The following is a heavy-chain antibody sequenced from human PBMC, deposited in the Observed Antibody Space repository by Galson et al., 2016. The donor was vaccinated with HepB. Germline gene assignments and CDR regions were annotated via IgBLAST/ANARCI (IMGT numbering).Heavy chain of an antibody. D-gene: IGHD3-9*01. Sequence: SLRLSRAASGFTCSNYAMKWVRQAPGKGPAWVARLKGCGVSPKYSDSVTGRFTISKDNTNNTLHLQMNSLRAEDTAIYYCAREVVLTGYSRRFDPWGPGNLVTVSS. J-gene: IGHJ5*02. V-gene: IGHV3-23*01. CDR1: GFTCSNYA. CDR2: LKGCGVSP. CDR3: AREVVLTGYSRRFDP.